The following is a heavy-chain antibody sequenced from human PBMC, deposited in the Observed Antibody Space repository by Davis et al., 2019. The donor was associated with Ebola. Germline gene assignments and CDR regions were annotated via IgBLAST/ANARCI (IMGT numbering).Heavy chain of an antibody. J-gene: IGHJ3*02. CDR2: TGNKANSYTT. D-gene: IGHD3-22*01. Sequence: PGGSLRLSCAASGFTFSDHYMDWVRQAPGKGLEWVGRTGNKANSYTTEYAASVKGRFIISRDNAKNSLYLQMNNLRAEDTAVYYCARGYHYSFDIWGQGTMVTVSS. V-gene: IGHV3-72*01. CDR3: ARGYHYSFDI. CDR1: GFTFSDHY.